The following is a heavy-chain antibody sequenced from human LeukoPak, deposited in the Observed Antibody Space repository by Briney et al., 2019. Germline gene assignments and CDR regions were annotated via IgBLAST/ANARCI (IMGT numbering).Heavy chain of an antibody. J-gene: IGHJ4*02. CDR3: AKIRESIWQACFDY. D-gene: IGHD6-6*01. V-gene: IGHV4-59*01. CDR1: GGSISSYY. CDR2: IYYSGST. Sequence: SETLSLTCSVSGGSISSYYWSWIRQPPGKGLEWIGYIYYSGSTNYNPSLKSRVTISVDTSKNQFSLRLSSVTAADTAVYYCAKIRESIWQACFDYWGQGTLVTISS.